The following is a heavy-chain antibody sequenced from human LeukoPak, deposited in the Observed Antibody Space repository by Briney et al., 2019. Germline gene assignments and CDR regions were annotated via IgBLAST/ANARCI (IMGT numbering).Heavy chain of an antibody. CDR2: ISPILGIA. CDR1: GGTFSSYA. D-gene: IGHD3-10*01. CDR3: ARGGYYGSGSYYNTYNWFDP. V-gene: IGHV1-69*04. J-gene: IGHJ5*02. Sequence: ASVKVSCKASGGTFSSYAISWVRQAPGQGLEWMGRISPILGIANYAQKFQGRVTITADKSTSTAYMELSSLRSEDTAVYYCARGGYYGSGSYYNTYNWFDPWGQGTLVTVSS.